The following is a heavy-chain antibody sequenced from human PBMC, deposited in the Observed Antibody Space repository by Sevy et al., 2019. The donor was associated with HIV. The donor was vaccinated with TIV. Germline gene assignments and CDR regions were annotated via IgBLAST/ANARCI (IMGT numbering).Heavy chain of an antibody. Sequence: ASVKVSCKASGYTFTGYYMHWVRQAPGRGLEWMGRINPNSGGTNYAQKFQGRVTMTRDTSISTAYMELSRLRSDDTAVYYCARDIVVVVAATRGNYYYGMDVWGQGTTVTVSS. CDR1: GYTFTGYY. J-gene: IGHJ6*02. CDR3: ARDIVVVVAATRGNYYYGMDV. CDR2: INPNSGGT. D-gene: IGHD2-15*01. V-gene: IGHV1-2*06.